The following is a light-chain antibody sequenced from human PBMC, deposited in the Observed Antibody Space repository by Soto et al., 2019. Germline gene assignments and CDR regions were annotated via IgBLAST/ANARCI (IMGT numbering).Light chain of an antibody. CDR3: CSYAGSYSYV. J-gene: IGLJ1*01. CDR1: SSGVGGYNY. V-gene: IGLV2-11*01. Sequence: QSVLTQPRSVPGSPGQSVTISCTGTSSGVGGYNYVSWYQQHPGKAPKLMIYDVSKRPSGVPDRFSGSKSGNTASLTISGLQAEDEADYYCCSYAGSYSYVFGTGTKVTVL. CDR2: DVS.